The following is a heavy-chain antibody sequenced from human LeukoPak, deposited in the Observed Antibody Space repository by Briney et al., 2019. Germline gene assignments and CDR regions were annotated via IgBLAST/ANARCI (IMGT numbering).Heavy chain of an antibody. CDR1: GFTFSSYS. CDR2: ISSSSSYI. J-gene: IGHJ5*02. V-gene: IGHV3-21*01. Sequence: GGSLRLSCAASGFTFSSYSMTWVRQAPGKGLEWVSSISSSSSYIYYADSVKGRFTISRDNAKNSQYLQMNSLRAEDTAVYYCARSRSSSTGSNWFDPWGQGTLVTVSS. CDR3: ARSRSSSTGSNWFDP. D-gene: IGHD2-2*01.